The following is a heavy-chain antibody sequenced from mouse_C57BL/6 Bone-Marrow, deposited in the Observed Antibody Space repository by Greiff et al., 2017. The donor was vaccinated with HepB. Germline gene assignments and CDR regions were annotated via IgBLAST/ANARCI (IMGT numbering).Heavy chain of an antibody. CDR1: GYTFTSYG. CDR3: ASQLRRQGY. Sequence: VQLQESGAELARPGASVKLSCKASGYTFTSYGISWVKQRTGQGLEWIGEIYPRSGNTYYNEKFKGKATLTADKSSSTAYMELRSLTSEDSAVYFCASQLRRQGYWGQGTTLTVSS. D-gene: IGHD3-2*02. CDR2: IYPRSGNT. J-gene: IGHJ2*01. V-gene: IGHV1-81*01.